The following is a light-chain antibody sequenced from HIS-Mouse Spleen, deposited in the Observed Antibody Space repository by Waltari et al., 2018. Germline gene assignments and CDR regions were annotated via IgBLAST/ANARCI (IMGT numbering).Light chain of an antibody. CDR2: DDS. V-gene: IGLV3-21*02. CDR3: QVWDSSSDHYV. CDR1: TIGSKS. Sequence: SYVLTQPPSVSVAPGQTARITCGGNTIGSKSVHWYQQKPGQAHVLVVYDDSDRPSGIPERFSGSNSGNTATLTISRVEAGDEADYYCQVWDSSSDHYVFGTGTKVTVL. J-gene: IGLJ1*01.